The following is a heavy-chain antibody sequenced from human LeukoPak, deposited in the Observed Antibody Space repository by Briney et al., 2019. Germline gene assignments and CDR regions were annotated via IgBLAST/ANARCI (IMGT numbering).Heavy chain of an antibody. CDR3: ARAYPYSSGWYWFDP. V-gene: IGHV1-69*13. J-gene: IGHJ5*02. Sequence: ASVKVSCKASGGTFSSYAISWVRQAPGQGLEWMGGIIPIFGTANYAQKFQGRVTITADESTSTAYMELSSLRSEDTAVYYCARAYPYSSGWYWFDPWGQGTLVTVSS. CDR1: GGTFSSYA. D-gene: IGHD6-19*01. CDR2: IIPIFGTA.